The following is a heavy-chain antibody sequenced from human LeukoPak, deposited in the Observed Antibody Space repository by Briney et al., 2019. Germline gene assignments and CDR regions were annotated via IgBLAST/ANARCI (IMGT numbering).Heavy chain of an antibody. V-gene: IGHV3-30*18. CDR3: AKDRWELRAGAFDI. Sequence: GSLRLSCAASGFTFSSYGMHWVRQAPGKGLEWVAVISYDGSNKYYAVSVKGRFTISRDNSKNTLYLQMNSLRAEDTAVYYCAKDRWELRAGAFDIWGQGTMVTVSS. J-gene: IGHJ3*02. CDR2: ISYDGSNK. D-gene: IGHD1-26*01. CDR1: GFTFSSYG.